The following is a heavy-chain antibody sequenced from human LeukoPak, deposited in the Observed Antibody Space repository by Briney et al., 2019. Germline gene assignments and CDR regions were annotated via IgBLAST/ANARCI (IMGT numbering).Heavy chain of an antibody. V-gene: IGHV1-2*02. CDR1: GYTFTGYY. D-gene: IGHD3-22*01. CDR2: INPNSGGT. CDR3: ASSDYDSSCYSADY. J-gene: IGHJ4*02. Sequence: ASVKVSCKASGYTFTGYYMHWVRQAPGQGLEWMGWINPNSGGTNYAQKFQGRVTMTRDTSISTAYMELSRLRSDDTAVYYWASSDYDSSCYSADYWGQGTMVTVSS.